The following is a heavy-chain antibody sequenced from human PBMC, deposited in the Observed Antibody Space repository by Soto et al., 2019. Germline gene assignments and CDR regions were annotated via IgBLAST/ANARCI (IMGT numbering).Heavy chain of an antibody. CDR2: IYYSGNT. CDR1: SASLSSSTYY. J-gene: IGHJ4*02. CDR3: ASSSPFHY. V-gene: IGHV4-39*01. D-gene: IGHD6-6*01. Sequence: LSLTCSVSSASLSSSTYYWSWIRQPPGSGPEWIGSIYYSGNTYYKPSLKSRVSISIDTSRNQFSLKLTSVTAADTGVYYCASSSPFHYWGPGILVTVSS.